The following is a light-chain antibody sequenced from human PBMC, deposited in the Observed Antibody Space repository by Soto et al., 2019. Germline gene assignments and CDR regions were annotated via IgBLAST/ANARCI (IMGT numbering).Light chain of an antibody. J-gene: IGKJ4*01. Sequence: DIQLTQSPSSVSASIGDRVTMTCRASQGVTRWLAWYQQKPGRAPKLLIYTASSLQSGVPSRFSASGCGTDFTLNSSSLQPEDFATYYCQQANTFPLTFGGGTKVEI. V-gene: IGKV1-12*01. CDR3: QQANTFPLT. CDR2: TAS. CDR1: QGVTRW.